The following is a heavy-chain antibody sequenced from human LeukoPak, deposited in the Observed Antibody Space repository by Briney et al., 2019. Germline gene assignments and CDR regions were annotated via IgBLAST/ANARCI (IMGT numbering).Heavy chain of an antibody. D-gene: IGHD3-22*01. Sequence: GGSLRLSCAASGFTFSSYSMNWVRQAPGQGLGWVSYISSSSSTIHYADSVKGRFTISRDNAKNSLYLQMNSLRAEDTAVYYCARDGDYYDSSGYLVSYFDYWGQGTLVTVSS. J-gene: IGHJ4*02. CDR2: ISSSSSTI. CDR3: ARDGDYYDSSGYLVSYFDY. V-gene: IGHV3-48*01. CDR1: GFTFSSYS.